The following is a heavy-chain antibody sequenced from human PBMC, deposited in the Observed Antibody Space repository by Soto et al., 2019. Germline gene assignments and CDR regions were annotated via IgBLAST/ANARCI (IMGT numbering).Heavy chain of an antibody. D-gene: IGHD4-4*01. CDR2: IYYSGST. Sequence: SETLSLTCTVSGGSISSYYWSWIRQPPGKGLEWIGYIYYSGSTNYNPSLKSRVTISVDTSKNQFSLKLSSVTAADTAVCYCARDPTVNPPYYGMDVWGQGTTVTVSS. CDR3: ARDPTVNPPYYGMDV. J-gene: IGHJ6*02. CDR1: GGSISSYY. V-gene: IGHV4-59*01.